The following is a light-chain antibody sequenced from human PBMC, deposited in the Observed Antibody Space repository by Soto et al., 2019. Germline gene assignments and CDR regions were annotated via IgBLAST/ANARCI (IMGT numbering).Light chain of an antibody. CDR1: GSNIGSDT. CDR3: AAWDDRLSDLL. CDR2: SIN. V-gene: IGLV1-44*01. Sequence: QSVLTQPPSASGTPGQRVTISCSGSGSNIGSDTVNWYQQLPGTAPKLLIYSINQRPSGVPDRFSGSKSGTSASLAISGLQSEDEADYYCAAWDDRLSDLLFGGGTKVTVL. J-gene: IGLJ2*01.